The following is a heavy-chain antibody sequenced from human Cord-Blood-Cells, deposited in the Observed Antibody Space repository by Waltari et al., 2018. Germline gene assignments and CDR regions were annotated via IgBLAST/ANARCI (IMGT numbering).Heavy chain of an antibody. J-gene: IGHJ3*02. Sequence: QVQLQQCGAGLLQPSETLSLICAVYGGSLSGYYWCWIRQPPGKGLEWIGEINHSESTNYNPSLKSRVTISVDTSKNQFSLKLSSVTAADTAVYYCARRVDCTNGVCYAFDIWGQGTMVTVSS. CDR1: GGSLSGYY. CDR2: INHSEST. CDR3: ARRVDCTNGVCYAFDI. D-gene: IGHD2-8*01. V-gene: IGHV4-34*01.